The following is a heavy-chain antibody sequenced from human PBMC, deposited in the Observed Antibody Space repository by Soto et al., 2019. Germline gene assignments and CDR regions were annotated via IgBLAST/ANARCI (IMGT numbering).Heavy chain of an antibody. J-gene: IGHJ4*02. V-gene: IGHV2-5*02. D-gene: IGHD2-15*01. Sequence: GPTLVNPTQTLTLTCTFSGFSLATSGVGVGWIRQPPGKAQECLALIYWDDDKRYSPSLKSRLTITKDTSKNQVVLTMTNMDPVDTATFYFAHRLCDSSCYWDVGYFDYWGQGTLVTVSS. CDR1: GFSLATSGVG. CDR3: AHRLCDSSCYWDVGYFDY. CDR2: IYWDDDK.